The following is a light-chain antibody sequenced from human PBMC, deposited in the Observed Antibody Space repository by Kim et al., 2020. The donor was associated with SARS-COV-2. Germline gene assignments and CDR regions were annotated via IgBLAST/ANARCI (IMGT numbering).Light chain of an antibody. V-gene: IGLV3-25*03. CDR3: QSADSSGTYV. CDR1: ALPKQY. CDR2: KDS. Sequence: SYELTQPPSVSVSPGQTARITCSGDALPKQYAYWYQQKPGQAPVLVIYKDSERPSGIPERFSGSSSGTTVTLTISGVQAEDEADYYCQSADSSGTYVFGTGTKGHRP. J-gene: IGLJ1*01.